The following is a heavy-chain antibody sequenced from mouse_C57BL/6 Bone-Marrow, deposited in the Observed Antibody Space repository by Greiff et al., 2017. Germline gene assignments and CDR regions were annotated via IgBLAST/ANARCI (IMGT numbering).Heavy chain of an antibody. CDR3: ARFYYSNFYYAMDD. CDR1: GFTFSSYG. Sequence: EVMLVESGGDLVKPGGSLKLSCAASGFTFSSYGMSWVRQTPDKRLAWVATISSGGSYTYYPDSVKGRFTISRDNAKNTLYLQMSSLKSEDTAMYYCARFYYSNFYYAMDDWGQGTSVTVSS. V-gene: IGHV5-6*02. D-gene: IGHD2-5*01. CDR2: ISSGGSYT. J-gene: IGHJ4*01.